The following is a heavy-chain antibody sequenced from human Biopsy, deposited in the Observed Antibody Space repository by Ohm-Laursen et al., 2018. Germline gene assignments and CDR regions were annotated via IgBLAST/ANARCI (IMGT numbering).Heavy chain of an antibody. CDR2: IKSKFDGETT. D-gene: IGHD3-16*01. CDR3: STGGGDFYYNGMDV. V-gene: IGHV3-15*01. Sequence: GSLRLSCSASGLTFGDAWMSWIRQAPGKGLEWVGRIKSKFDGETTDYAAPVKGRFIISRDDSKSTLFLQMNSLKVEDTGVYFCSTGGGDFYYNGMDVWGQGTTVTVSS. J-gene: IGHJ6*02. CDR1: GLTFGDAW.